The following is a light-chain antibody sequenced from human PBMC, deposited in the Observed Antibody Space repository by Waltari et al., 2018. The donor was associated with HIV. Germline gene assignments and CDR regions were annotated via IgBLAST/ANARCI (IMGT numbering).Light chain of an antibody. Sequence: QSALTQPPSASGSPGQSVTISCTGTSSDVGGYNFVSWYQQPPGKAPKLKIFEVTKRPSGVPARFSGSKTGNTASLTVSGLQADDEADYYCSSYAGSNNLVFGGGTKLTVL. CDR1: SSDVGGYNF. CDR2: EVT. V-gene: IGLV2-8*01. CDR3: SSYAGSNNLV. J-gene: IGLJ2*01.